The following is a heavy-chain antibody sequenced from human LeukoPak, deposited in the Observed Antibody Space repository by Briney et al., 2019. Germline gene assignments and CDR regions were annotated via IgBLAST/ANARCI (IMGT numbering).Heavy chain of an antibody. CDR3: ARGRGVHDSHTYDYFDY. V-gene: IGHV1-46*01. D-gene: IGHD3-22*01. Sequence: ASVKVSCKATGYTFTSYYIHWVRQAPGQGLEWMGIINPAGGSTTYAQKFQGSRLTLTRDTSTSTVYMELSSLRSEDTAVYYCARGRGVHDSHTYDYFDYWGQGSLVTVSS. J-gene: IGHJ4*02. CDR2: INPAGGST. CDR1: GYTFTSYY.